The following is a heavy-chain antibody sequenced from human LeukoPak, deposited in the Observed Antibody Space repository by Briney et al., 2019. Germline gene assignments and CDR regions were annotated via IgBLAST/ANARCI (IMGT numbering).Heavy chain of an antibody. J-gene: IGHJ4*02. D-gene: IGHD3-3*01. CDR3: SRAYDFWSGPGGY. Sequence: GGSLRLSCAASGFTFNSHWMNWVRQAPGKGLEWVANIKQDGSEDYYMDSVKGRFIISRDNAKNSVYLQMNSLRVEDTAVYYCSRAYDFWSGPGGYWGQGTLVTVSS. CDR2: IKQDGSED. CDR1: GFTFNSHW. V-gene: IGHV3-7*01.